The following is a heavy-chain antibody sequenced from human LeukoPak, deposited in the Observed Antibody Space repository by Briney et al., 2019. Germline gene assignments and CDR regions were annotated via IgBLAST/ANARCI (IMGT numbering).Heavy chain of an antibody. CDR1: GYTFINYG. Sequence: ASVKVSCKASGYTFINYGISSVRQAPGQGLEWMGWINAYNSDTNYAQKLQGRVTMTTDTSTSTAYMELRSLRSDDSAVYYCARDGSGTWNDYWGQGTLVTVSS. D-gene: IGHD3-10*01. CDR2: INAYNSDT. J-gene: IGHJ4*02. V-gene: IGHV1-18*01. CDR3: ARDGSGTWNDY.